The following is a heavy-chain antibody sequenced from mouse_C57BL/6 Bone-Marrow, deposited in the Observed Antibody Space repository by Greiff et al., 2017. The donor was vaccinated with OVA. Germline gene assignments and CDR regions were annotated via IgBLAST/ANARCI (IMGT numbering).Heavy chain of an antibody. CDR2: INYDGSST. J-gene: IGHJ4*01. CDR1: GFTFSDYY. V-gene: IGHV5-16*01. D-gene: IGHD1-1*01. Sequence: DVQLVESEGGLVQPGSSMKLSCTASGFTFSDYYMAWVRQVPEKGLEWVANINYDGSSTYYLDSLKSRFIISRDNAKNILYLQMSSLKSEDTATYYCARGGVSSPYYYAMDYWGQGTSVTVSS. CDR3: ARGGVSSPYYYAMDY.